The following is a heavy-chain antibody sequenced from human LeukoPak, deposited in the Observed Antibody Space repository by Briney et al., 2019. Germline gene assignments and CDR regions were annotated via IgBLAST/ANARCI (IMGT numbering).Heavy chain of an antibody. J-gene: IGHJ4*02. CDR1: GGSFSGYY. D-gene: IGHD4-17*01. CDR3: ARRCVTVTTVLDFDC. V-gene: IGHV4-34*01. Sequence: SETLSLTCAVYGGSFSGYYWSWIRQPPGKGLEWIGEINHSGSTNYNPSLKSRVTISVDTSKNQFSLKLSSVTAADTAVYYCARRCVTVTTVLDFDCWDQGTLVTVSS. CDR2: INHSGST.